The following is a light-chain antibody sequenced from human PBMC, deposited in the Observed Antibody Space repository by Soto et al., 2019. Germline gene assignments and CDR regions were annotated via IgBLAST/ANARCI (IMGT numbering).Light chain of an antibody. V-gene: IGKV3-11*01. CDR3: QQRSSWPLT. CDR1: QSLSSY. Sequence: DIVLTQSPATLSLSPGERATPSCRASQSLSSYLAWYQQRPGQAPRLLIYDASNRATGIPARFSGSGSGTDFTLTISSLEPEDFAVYYCQQRSSWPLTFGGGTKVDIK. J-gene: IGKJ4*01. CDR2: DAS.